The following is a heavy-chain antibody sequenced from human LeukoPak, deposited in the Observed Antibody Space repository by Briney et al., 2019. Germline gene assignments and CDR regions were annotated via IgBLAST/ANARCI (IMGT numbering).Heavy chain of an antibody. J-gene: IGHJ5*02. CDR3: AREGLKFDP. CDR2: INSDGSST. Sequence: GGSLRLSCAASGFTFSNYWMHWVRQAPGKGLVWVSRINSDGSSTNYADSVKGRFTISRDNAKNSLYLQMNSLRAEDTAVYYCAREGLKFDPWGQGTLVTVSS. V-gene: IGHV3-74*01. CDR1: GFTFSNYW.